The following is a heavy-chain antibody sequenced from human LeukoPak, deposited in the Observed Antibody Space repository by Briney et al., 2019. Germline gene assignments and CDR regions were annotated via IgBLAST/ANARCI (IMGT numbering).Heavy chain of an antibody. D-gene: IGHD3-22*01. V-gene: IGHV4-61*02. Sequence: SQTLSLTCTVSGGSISSGSYYWSWIRQPAGKGLEWIGRIYTSGSTNYNPSLKSRVTISVDTSKNQFSLKLSSVTAADTAVYYCARRARSSASTGYFDYWGQGTLVTVSS. CDR1: GGSISSGSYY. CDR2: IYTSGST. CDR3: ARRARSSASTGYFDY. J-gene: IGHJ4*02.